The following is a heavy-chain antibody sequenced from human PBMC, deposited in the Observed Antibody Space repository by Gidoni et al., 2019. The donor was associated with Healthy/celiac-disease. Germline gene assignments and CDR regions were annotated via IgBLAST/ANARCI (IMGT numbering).Heavy chain of an antibody. CDR2: ISYDGINK. Sequence: QVQLVESGGGVVQPGRALRLSWAASGFTFRGDAMHWVRQAPGTGLERMAVISYDGINKSSADSVKGRFTISRDNSKNTLYLQMNSLRAEDTAVYYCARVPSPYTIGLFVFAYWGQGTLVTVSS. CDR3: ARVPSPYTIGLFVFAY. D-gene: IGHD3-16*01. V-gene: IGHV3-30*04. CDR1: GFTFRGDA. J-gene: IGHJ4*02.